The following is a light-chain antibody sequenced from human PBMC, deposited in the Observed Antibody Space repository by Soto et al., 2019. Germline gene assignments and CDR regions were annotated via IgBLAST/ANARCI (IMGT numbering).Light chain of an antibody. Sequence: DIRMTQSPSSLSASVGDRVSITCQASQDIANFLKWYQQKPGKAPKLLIYDASNLKTGVPSRFSRSGSGKDFTLTISSLQPEDIATYYCQQYDNFVLTFGGGTKVEIK. V-gene: IGKV1-33*01. CDR1: QDIANF. CDR3: QQYDNFVLT. J-gene: IGKJ4*01. CDR2: DAS.